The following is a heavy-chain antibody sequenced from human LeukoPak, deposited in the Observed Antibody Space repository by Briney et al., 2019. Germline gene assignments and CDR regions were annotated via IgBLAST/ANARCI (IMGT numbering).Heavy chain of an antibody. J-gene: IGHJ4*02. CDR2: ISWDSDSI. CDR1: GFIFDDYA. Sequence: GGSLRLSCAASGFIFDDYAMHWVRQAPGKGLEWVSGISWDSDSIDYADSVKGRFTISRDNAKNTLYLQMNSLGAEDTAVYYCARVVGSSGWYLGYWGQGTLVTVSS. V-gene: IGHV3-9*01. CDR3: ARVVGSSGWYLGY. D-gene: IGHD6-19*01.